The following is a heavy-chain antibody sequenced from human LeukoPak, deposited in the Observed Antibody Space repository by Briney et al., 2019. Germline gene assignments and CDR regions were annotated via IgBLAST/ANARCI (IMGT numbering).Heavy chain of an antibody. D-gene: IGHD5-12*01. J-gene: IGHJ6*02. CDR1: GYTFTSYY. V-gene: IGHV1-46*01. CDR2: INPSGGST. CDR3: ARGDIVATIRYYYYGMDV. Sequence: ASVKVSCKASGYTFTSYYMHWVRQAPGQGLEWMGIINPSGGSTSYAQKFQGRVTMTTDTSTSTAYMELRSLRSDDTAVYYCARGDIVATIRYYYYGMDVWGQGTTVTVSS.